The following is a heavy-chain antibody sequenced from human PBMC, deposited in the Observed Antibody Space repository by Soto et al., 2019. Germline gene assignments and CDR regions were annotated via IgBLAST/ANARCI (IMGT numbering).Heavy chain of an antibody. V-gene: IGHV1-2*02. CDR3: ARSRRLGELSLLY. CDR2: INPNSGGT. D-gene: IGHD3-16*02. CDR1: GYTFTGYY. Sequence: ASVKVSCKASGYTFTGYYMHWVRQAPGQGLEWMGWINPNSGGTNYAQKFQGRVTMTRDTSISTAYMELGRLRSDDTAVYYCARSRRLGELSLLYCGQGTPVTVSS. J-gene: IGHJ4*02.